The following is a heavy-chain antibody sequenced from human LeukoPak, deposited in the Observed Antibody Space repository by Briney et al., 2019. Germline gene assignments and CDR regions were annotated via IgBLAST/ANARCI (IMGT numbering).Heavy chain of an antibody. D-gene: IGHD2-2*01. V-gene: IGHV3-30*03. Sequence: GRSLRLSCAASGFTFSNYGMHWVRQAPGKGLEWVAVISYDGSNKYYGESVKGRFTISRDNSKNTLYLQMNSLRAEDTAVYYCAGLLGYCSSTSCYDYWGQGTLVTVSS. CDR2: ISYDGSNK. CDR3: AGLLGYCSSTSCYDY. J-gene: IGHJ4*02. CDR1: GFTFSNYG.